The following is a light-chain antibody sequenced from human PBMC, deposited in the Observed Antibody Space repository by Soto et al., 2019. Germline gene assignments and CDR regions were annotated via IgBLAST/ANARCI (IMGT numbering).Light chain of an antibody. Sequence: DIRLTQSPSSLSASVGDRVTTSCRASQSISTYLMWYHQKPGKAPNLLIYGASGLQNGVPSRFAGSGSGTEFTLTITGLQPEDFGTYYCQQSSITPRSFGQGTKVEI. V-gene: IGKV1-39*01. CDR2: GAS. J-gene: IGKJ1*01. CDR3: QQSSITPRS. CDR1: QSISTY.